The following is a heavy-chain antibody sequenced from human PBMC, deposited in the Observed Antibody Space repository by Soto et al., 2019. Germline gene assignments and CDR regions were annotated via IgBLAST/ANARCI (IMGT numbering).Heavy chain of an antibody. J-gene: IGHJ4*02. V-gene: IGHV3-7*05. CDR1: GLTFSTSW. CDR3: ASLRGVYSDGFHFDY. CDR2: IKEDGSEK. D-gene: IGHD5-18*01. Sequence: EVQLVESGGGLVQPGGSLRLSCAASGLTFSTSWMSWVRQAPGKGLEWVANIKEDGSEKHYLVSLKGRFTISRDNAKNSRYLQMNSLRGEDTAVYYCASLRGVYSDGFHFDYWGQGTLVSVSS.